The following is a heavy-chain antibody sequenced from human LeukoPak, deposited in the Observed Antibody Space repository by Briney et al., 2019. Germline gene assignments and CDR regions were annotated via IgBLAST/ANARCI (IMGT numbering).Heavy chain of an antibody. CDR3: AKEGNGGYNPFDY. J-gene: IGHJ4*02. D-gene: IGHD5-24*01. CDR1: VITFRNFW. Sequence: QPGGSLRLSCAVSVITFRNFWMTWVLQAPGTGLEWVSAITGSTRSTYYTDSVKGRFTISRDNSRNTLYLQMNSLRAEDTAVYYCAKEGNGGYNPFDYWGQGTLVTVSS. V-gene: IGHV3-23*01. CDR2: ITGSTRST.